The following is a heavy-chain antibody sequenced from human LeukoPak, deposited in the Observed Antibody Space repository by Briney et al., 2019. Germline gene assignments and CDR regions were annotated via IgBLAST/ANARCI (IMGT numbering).Heavy chain of an antibody. J-gene: IGHJ5*02. CDR1: GFTFSSYE. CDR2: ISSSGSTI. D-gene: IGHD1-26*01. V-gene: IGHV3-48*03. CDR3: ARDYLEVGATVSWFDP. Sequence: GGSLRLSCAASGFTFSSYEMNWVRQAPGKGLEWVSYISSSGSTIYYADSVKGRFTISRDNAKNSLYLQMNSLRAEDTAVYYCARDYLEVGATVSWFDPWGQGTLVTVSS.